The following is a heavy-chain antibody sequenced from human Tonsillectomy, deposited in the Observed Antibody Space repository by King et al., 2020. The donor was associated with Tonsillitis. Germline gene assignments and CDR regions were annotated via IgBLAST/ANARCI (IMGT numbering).Heavy chain of an antibody. CDR2: IRSKANSFAT. Sequence: DVQLVESGGGLGQPGGSLKLSCAASRFTFSGSAMHLVRQASGKGLEWVGRIRSKANSFATAYAASVKGRFTISRDDSKNTVYLQMNSLKTEDTAVYYCTISAAPEYGDYGDYWGQGTLVTVSS. CDR3: TISAAPEYGDYGDY. V-gene: IGHV3-73*02. J-gene: IGHJ4*02. D-gene: IGHD4-17*01. CDR1: RFTFSGSA.